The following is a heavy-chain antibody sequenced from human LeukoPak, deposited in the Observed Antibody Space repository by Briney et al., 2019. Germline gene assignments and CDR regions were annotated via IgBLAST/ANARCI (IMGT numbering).Heavy chain of an antibody. Sequence: GGSLRLSCAASGLSFSTSGMHWVRQAPGKGLEWVAFIRYDGSNKYYADSVKGRFTISRDNSKNTLYLQMNSLRAEDTAVYYCAKDGYDILTGYPWLDYWGQGTLVTVSS. CDR3: AKDGYDILTGYPWLDY. CDR1: GLSFSTSG. V-gene: IGHV3-30*02. J-gene: IGHJ4*02. CDR2: IRYDGSNK. D-gene: IGHD3-9*01.